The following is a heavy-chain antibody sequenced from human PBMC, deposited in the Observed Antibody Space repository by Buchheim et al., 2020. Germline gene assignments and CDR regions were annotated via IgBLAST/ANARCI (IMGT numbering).Heavy chain of an antibody. J-gene: IGHJ6*02. CDR1: GFTFTSSA. Sequence: QMQLVQSGPEVKKPGTSMKVSCKASGFTFTSSAVQWVRQARGQRLEWIGWIVVGSGNTNYAQKFQERVTITRDMSTSTAYMELSSLRSEDTAVYYCAAGYYYDSSGRYYYYGMDVWGQGTT. CDR3: AAGYYYDSSGRYYYYGMDV. CDR2: IVVGSGNT. V-gene: IGHV1-58*01. D-gene: IGHD3-22*01.